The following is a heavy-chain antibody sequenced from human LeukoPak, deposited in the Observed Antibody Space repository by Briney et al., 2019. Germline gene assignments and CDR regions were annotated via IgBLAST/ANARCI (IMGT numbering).Heavy chain of an antibody. CDR3: ARDGNGGAVDY. Sequence: SQTLSLTCAISGDSVSTNSAGWNWIRQSPSRGLEWLGRTYYRSKWYNEYAVSVKSRISINSDTTKNQLSLQLNSVTPEDTAVYYCARDGNGGAVDYWGQGTLVTVSA. V-gene: IGHV6-1*01. CDR1: GDSVSTNSAG. J-gene: IGHJ4*02. CDR2: TYYRSKWYN. D-gene: IGHD3-16*01.